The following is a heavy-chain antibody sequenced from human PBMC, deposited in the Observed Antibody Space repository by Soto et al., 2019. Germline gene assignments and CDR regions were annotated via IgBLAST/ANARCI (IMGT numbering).Heavy chain of an antibody. J-gene: IGHJ4*02. CDR2: IYWDDDK. D-gene: IGHD2-2*01. Sequence: GLDLEWLTLIYWDDDKRYSPSLKSRLTITKDTSKNQVVLTMTNMDPVDTATYYCARLNITSSFDYWGQGTLVTVSS. V-gene: IGHV2-5*02. CDR3: ARLNITSSFDY.